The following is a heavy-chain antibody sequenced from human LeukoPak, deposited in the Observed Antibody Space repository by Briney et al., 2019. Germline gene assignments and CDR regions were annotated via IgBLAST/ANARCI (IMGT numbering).Heavy chain of an antibody. J-gene: IGHJ4*02. V-gene: IGHV3-23*01. CDR2: MSGSGGST. CDR3: AKDIIGYGSATNYFDS. CDR1: GFTFSSYA. Sequence: PGGSLRLSCAASGFTFSSYAMSWVRQAPGKGLEWVSGMSGSGGSTYYAGSVKGRFTISRDNSKNTLYLQMNSLRAEDTALYYCAKDIIGYGSATNYFDSWGQGTLVTVSS. D-gene: IGHD3-10*01.